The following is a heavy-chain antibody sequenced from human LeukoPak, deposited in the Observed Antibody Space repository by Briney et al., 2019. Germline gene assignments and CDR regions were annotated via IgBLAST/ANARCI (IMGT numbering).Heavy chain of an antibody. CDR1: GASITTGGYY. D-gene: IGHD3-10*01. CDR3: ARDHSYYFGSQTSTLDV. J-gene: IGHJ6*02. Sequence: SETLSLTCTISGASITTGGYYWTWIRQPPGAGLEWIGYIYYTVSIDYNASLKSRLTISLDTSKNRFSLKLNSVTAADTAVYYCARDHSYYFGSQTSTLDVWGQGTAVTVSS. CDR2: IYYTVSI. V-gene: IGHV4-31*03.